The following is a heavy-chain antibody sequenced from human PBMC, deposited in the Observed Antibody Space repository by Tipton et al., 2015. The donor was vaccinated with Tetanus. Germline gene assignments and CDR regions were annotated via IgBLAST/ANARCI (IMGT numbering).Heavy chain of an antibody. D-gene: IGHD3-10*01. CDR2: IYYSGST. J-gene: IGHJ4*02. V-gene: IGHV4-39*01. CDR3: ARHPPPYYYGSGSYLDY. CDR1: DESISSSSYY. Sequence: GLVKPSETLSLTCTVSDESISSSSYYWSWIRQPPGKALEWIGSIYYSGSTFYHPSLQSRVTISVDTSKNQFSLRLSSVTAADTAVYFCARHPPPYYYGSGSYLDYWGQGTPVTVSS.